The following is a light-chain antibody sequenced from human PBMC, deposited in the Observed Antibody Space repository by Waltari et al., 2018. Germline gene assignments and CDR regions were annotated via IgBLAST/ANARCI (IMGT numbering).Light chain of an antibody. V-gene: IGKV1-39*01. CDR3: QQRYSTPPWT. CDR2: AAS. CDR1: QRISIY. Sequence: DIQVTQSPSSLSASVGDRGTITCLASQRISIYLNWYQQKPGKAPKLLISAASSLQSGVPSRFSGSGSGTDFTLTISSLQPEDFASYYCQQRYSTPPWTFGQGTKVEI. J-gene: IGKJ1*01.